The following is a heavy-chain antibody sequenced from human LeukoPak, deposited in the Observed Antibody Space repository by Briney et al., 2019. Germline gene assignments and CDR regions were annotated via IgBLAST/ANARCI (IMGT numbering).Heavy chain of an antibody. CDR2: ISSVSSTI. CDR3: ARLAYGDYVADY. Sequence: GGSLRLSCAASGFTFSSYSMNWVRQAPGKGLEWVSYISSVSSTIYYADSVKGRFTISRDNAKNSLYLQMNSLRDEDTAVYYCARLAYGDYVADYWGQGTLVTVSS. CDR1: GFTFSSYS. V-gene: IGHV3-48*02. J-gene: IGHJ4*02. D-gene: IGHD4-17*01.